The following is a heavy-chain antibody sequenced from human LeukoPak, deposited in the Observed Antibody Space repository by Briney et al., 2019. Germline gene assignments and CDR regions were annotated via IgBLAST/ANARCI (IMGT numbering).Heavy chain of an antibody. CDR1: GFTFSSYA. D-gene: IGHD1-26*01. CDR3: AKVHYTASFPGSFPGRNYFDS. Sequence: GGSLRLSCAASGFTFSSYAMSWVRQAPGKGPEWVSSIGARGDVTYSADSVKGRFTISRDNSKRTLFLQMNSLRAEDTAVYYCAKVHYTASFPGSFPGRNYFDSWGQGFLVTVSS. CDR2: IGARGDVT. V-gene: IGHV3-23*01. J-gene: IGHJ4*02.